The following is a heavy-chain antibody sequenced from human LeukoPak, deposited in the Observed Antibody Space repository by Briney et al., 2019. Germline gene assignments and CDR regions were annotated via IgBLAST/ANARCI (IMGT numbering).Heavy chain of an antibody. V-gene: IGHV4-34*01. Sequence: PSETLSLTCAVYGGSFSGYYWSWIRQPPGKGLEWIGEINHSGSTNYNPSLKSRVTISVDTSKNQFSLKLSSVTAADTALYYCARLMVRGEMPYYFDYWGQGTLVTVSS. CDR2: INHSGST. J-gene: IGHJ4*02. CDR3: ARLMVRGEMPYYFDY. CDR1: GGSFSGYY. D-gene: IGHD3-10*01.